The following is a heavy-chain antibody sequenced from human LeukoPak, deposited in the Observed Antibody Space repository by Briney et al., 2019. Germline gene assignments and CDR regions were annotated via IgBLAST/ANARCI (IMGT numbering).Heavy chain of an antibody. CDR3: ARRIVVVTANGFDP. Sequence: GGSLRLSCAASGFTFSDYYMSWIRQAPGKGLEWVSYISSSVSTIYYADSVKGRFTISRDKAKNALYLQMNSLRAEDTAVYYCARRIVVVTANGFDPWGQGTLVTVSS. D-gene: IGHD2-21*02. CDR1: GFTFSDYY. J-gene: IGHJ5*02. CDR2: ISSSVSTI. V-gene: IGHV3-11*01.